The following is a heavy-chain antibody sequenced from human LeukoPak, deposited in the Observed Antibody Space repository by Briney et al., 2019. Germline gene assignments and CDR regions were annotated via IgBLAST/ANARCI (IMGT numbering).Heavy chain of an antibody. Sequence: TLSLTCTXXGGSIXSYYWSWIRQPAGKGLEWIGRIYSSGSTNDNPSLKSRVTMSVDTSKNQFSLKLSSMTAADTAVYYCARENSSSSRAFDYWGQGTLVTVSS. CDR2: IYSSGST. CDR3: ARENSSSSRAFDY. D-gene: IGHD6-6*01. J-gene: IGHJ4*02. CDR1: GGSIXSYY. V-gene: IGHV4-4*07.